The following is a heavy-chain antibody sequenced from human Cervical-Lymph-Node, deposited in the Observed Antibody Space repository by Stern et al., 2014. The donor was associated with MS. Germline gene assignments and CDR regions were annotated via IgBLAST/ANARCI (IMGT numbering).Heavy chain of an antibody. CDR1: GGSISSYY. J-gene: IGHJ4*02. V-gene: IGHV4-59*01. D-gene: IGHD6-13*01. CDR3: AREALAAGGLDY. CDR2: IYYSGST. Sequence: QVQLQESGPGLVKPSETLSLTCTVSGGSISSYYWSWIRQPPGKGLEWIGSIYYSGSTHYKHSLKSRFTISVDTSKNQFSLKLSSVTAADTAVYYCAREALAAGGLDYWGQGTLVTVSS.